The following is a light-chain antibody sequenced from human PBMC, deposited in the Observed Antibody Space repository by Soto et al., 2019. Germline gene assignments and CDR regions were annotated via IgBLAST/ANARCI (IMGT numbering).Light chain of an antibody. V-gene: IGKV2-30*01. CDR3: MQGTHWPIT. CDR1: QSLVFSDGNTY. J-gene: IGKJ5*01. CDR2: KVS. Sequence: DVVMTQSPRSLPVTLGQPASISCRSSQSLVFSDGNTYLSWFQQRPGQSPRRIIYKVSNRDSGVPARFSGSGSGTDFALKISRVEAEDVGVYYCMQGTHWPITFGQGTRLEIK.